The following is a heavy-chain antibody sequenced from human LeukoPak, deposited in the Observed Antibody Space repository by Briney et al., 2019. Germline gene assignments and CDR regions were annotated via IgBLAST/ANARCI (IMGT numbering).Heavy chain of an antibody. CDR3: ARTLSDIRDGYNYWFDP. D-gene: IGHD5-24*01. J-gene: IGHJ5*02. Sequence: ASVKVSCKASGGTFSSYAISWVRQAPGQGLEWMGWISAYNGNTNCAQKLQGRVTMTTDTSTSTAYMELRSLRSDDTAVYYCARTLSDIRDGYNYWFDPWGQGTLVTVSS. CDR1: GGTFSSYA. V-gene: IGHV1-18*01. CDR2: ISAYNGNT.